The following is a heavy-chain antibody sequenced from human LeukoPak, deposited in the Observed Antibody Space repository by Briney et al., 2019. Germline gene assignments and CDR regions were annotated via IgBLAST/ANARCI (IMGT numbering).Heavy chain of an antibody. D-gene: IGHD6-19*01. J-gene: IGHJ4*02. CDR2: ISGSGGST. V-gene: IGHV3-23*01. CDR1: GFTFSSYA. Sequence: PGGSLRLSCAASGFTFSSYAMSWVRQAPGKGLEWVSAISGSGGSTYYADSVKGRFTISRDNSKNTLYLQMNSLRAEDTAVYYCAKDPLGPGIALAGPFDYWGQGTLVTVSS. CDR3: AKDPLGPGIALAGPFDY.